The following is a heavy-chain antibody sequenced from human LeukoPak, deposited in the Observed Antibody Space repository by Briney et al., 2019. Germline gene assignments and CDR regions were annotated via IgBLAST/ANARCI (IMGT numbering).Heavy chain of an antibody. D-gene: IGHD1-26*01. CDR1: GGSISSYY. CDR3: ARLNSGRYSPAYFDY. V-gene: IGHV4-59*08. Sequence: PSETLSLTCTVSGGSISSYYWSWIRQPPGKGLDWIGHIYYTGSTNYNPSLRSRVTISVDTSKNQFSLKLNAVTAADTAVYYCARLNSGRYSPAYFDYWGQGTLVTVSS. J-gene: IGHJ4*02. CDR2: IYYTGST.